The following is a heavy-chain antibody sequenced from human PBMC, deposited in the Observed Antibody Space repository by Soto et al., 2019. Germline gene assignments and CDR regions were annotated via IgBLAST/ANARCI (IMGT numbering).Heavy chain of an antibody. CDR3: ARGVAYCGGDCYSRFDY. Sequence: QVQLMQSGAEVKKPGSSVKVSCKASGGTFSSYAISWVRQAPGQGLEWMGGIIPIFGTANYAQKFQGRVTITADESTSTAYMELSSLRSEDTAVYYCARGVAYCGGDCYSRFDYWGQGTLVTVSS. CDR1: GGTFSSYA. J-gene: IGHJ4*02. CDR2: IIPIFGTA. V-gene: IGHV1-69*01. D-gene: IGHD2-21*02.